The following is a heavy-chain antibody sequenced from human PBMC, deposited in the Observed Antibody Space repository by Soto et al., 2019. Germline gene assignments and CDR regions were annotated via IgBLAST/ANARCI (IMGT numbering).Heavy chain of an antibody. D-gene: IGHD5-12*01. J-gene: IGHJ4*02. Sequence: SETLSLTCTVSGGSISSYYWSWIRQPPGKGLEWIGYIYYSGSTNYNPSLKSRVTISVDTSKNQFSLKLSSVTAADTAVYYCARVGGYSGYDFFYWGQGTLVPVSS. CDR2: IYYSGST. V-gene: IGHV4-59*01. CDR1: GGSISSYY. CDR3: ARVGGYSGYDFFY.